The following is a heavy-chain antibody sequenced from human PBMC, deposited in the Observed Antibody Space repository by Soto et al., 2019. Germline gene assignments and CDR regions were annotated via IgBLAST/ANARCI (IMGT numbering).Heavy chain of an antibody. CDR3: ARHPPYGSCSYYTVTYHDVMDF. J-gene: IGHJ6*02. D-gene: IGHD3-10*01. Sequence: SENLSLTCTVSDGSISSSSYYWGWIRQPPGKGLEWIGSIYYSGSTYYNPSLKSRVTISVDTSKNQFSLKLSSVTAADTAVYYCARHPPYGSCSYYTVTYHDVMDFRAQGTTVTGSS. CDR1: DGSISSSSYY. V-gene: IGHV4-39*01. CDR2: IYYSGST.